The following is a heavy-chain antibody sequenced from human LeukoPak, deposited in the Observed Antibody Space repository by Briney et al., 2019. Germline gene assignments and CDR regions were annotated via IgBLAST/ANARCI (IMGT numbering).Heavy chain of an antibody. CDR2: INHSGST. V-gene: IGHV4-34*01. CDR3: ARGKTQCSSTSCPYFDY. J-gene: IGHJ4*02. Sequence: SETLSLTRAVYGGSFSGYYWSWIRQPPGKGLEWIGEINHSGSTNYNPSLKSRVTISVDTSKNQFSLKLSSVTAADTAVYYCARGKTQCSSTSCPYFDYWGQGTLVTVSS. D-gene: IGHD2-2*01. CDR1: GGSFSGYY.